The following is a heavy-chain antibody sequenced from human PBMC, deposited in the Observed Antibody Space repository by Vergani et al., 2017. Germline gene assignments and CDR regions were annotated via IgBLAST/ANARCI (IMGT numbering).Heavy chain of an antibody. D-gene: IGHD3-16*01. J-gene: IGHJ3*01. V-gene: IGHV5-51*01. Sequence: EKQLVQSGSETKKPGESLKISCQAFRYIFSNFWIGWVRQRPGRGLEWMGIIYPGYSEVKSNPTFRGQVIFSVDTSVNTAYLQWRSLQASDTATYFCASGGHGAENGGALQLWGQVTNITVSS. CDR3: ASGGHGAENGGALQL. CDR2: IYPGYSEV. CDR1: RYIFSNFW.